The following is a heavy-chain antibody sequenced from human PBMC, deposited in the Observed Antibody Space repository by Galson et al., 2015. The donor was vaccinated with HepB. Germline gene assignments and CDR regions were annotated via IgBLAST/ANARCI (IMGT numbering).Heavy chain of an antibody. CDR2: IYYSGST. V-gene: IGHV4-30-4*01. CDR3: ARIPTGVDTAMVTGAFDI. J-gene: IGHJ3*02. CDR1: GGSISSGDYY. D-gene: IGHD5-18*01. Sequence: TLSLTCTVSGGSISSGDYYWSWIRQPPGKGLEWIGYIYYSGSTYYNPSLKSRVTISVDTSKNQFSLKLSSVTAADTAVYYCARIPTGVDTAMVTGAFDIWGQGTMVTVSS.